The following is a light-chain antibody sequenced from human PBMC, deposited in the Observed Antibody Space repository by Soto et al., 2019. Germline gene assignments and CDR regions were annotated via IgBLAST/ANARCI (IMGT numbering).Light chain of an antibody. CDR1: QSVGSN. CDR3: QQYTNWPPIT. V-gene: IGKV3-15*01. CDR2: GAS. Sequence: ETVMTQSLGTLSSSPGERATLSCRASQSVGSNLAWFQQKPGQAPRLLIYGASTRATGVPARFSGSGSGTDFTLTISSLQSEDFAVYYCQQYTNWPPITFGQGTRLEIK. J-gene: IGKJ5*01.